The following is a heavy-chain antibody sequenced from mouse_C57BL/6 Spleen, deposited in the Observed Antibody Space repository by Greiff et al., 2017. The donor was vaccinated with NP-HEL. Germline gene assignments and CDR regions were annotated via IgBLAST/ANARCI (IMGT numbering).Heavy chain of an antibody. V-gene: IGHV1-82*01. CDR2: IYPGDGDT. D-gene: IGHD2-3*01. Sequence: QVQLQQSGPELVKPGASVKISCKASGYAFSSSWMNWVKQRPGKGLEWIGRIYPGDGDTNYNGKFKGKATLTADKSSSTAYMQLSSLTSEDSAVYFCARWLLREYYFDYWGQGTTLTVSS. J-gene: IGHJ2*01. CDR1: GYAFSSSW. CDR3: ARWLLREYYFDY.